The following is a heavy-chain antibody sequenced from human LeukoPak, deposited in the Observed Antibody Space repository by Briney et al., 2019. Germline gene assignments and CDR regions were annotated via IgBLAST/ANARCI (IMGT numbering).Heavy chain of an antibody. Sequence: ASVKVSCKTSGYTFPSYGISWFRQAPGQGLEWMGWISAYNGNTDYAQKLQGRVTMTTDTSTSTAYMELRSLRSDDTAVYYCARDPSSSPVAFDIWGRGTMVTVSS. J-gene: IGHJ3*02. V-gene: IGHV1-18*01. D-gene: IGHD6-13*01. CDR1: GYTFPSYG. CDR2: ISAYNGNT. CDR3: ARDPSSSPVAFDI.